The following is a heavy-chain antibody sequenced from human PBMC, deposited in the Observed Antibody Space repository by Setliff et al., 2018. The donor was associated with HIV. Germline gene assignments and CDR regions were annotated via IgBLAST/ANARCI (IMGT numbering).Heavy chain of an antibody. J-gene: IGHJ4*02. CDR3: ARDGAGHRYMDF. CDR2: ISGSGSTT. V-gene: IGHV3-23*01. Sequence: GSLRLSCAASGFTFTSYAMNWVRQAPGKGLEWVSSISGSGSTTYYADSVKGRLTISRDNSRNTLFLQANSLRVEDTAVYYCARDGAGHRYMDFWGQGTLVTVSS. CDR1: GFTFTSYA. D-gene: IGHD1-1*01.